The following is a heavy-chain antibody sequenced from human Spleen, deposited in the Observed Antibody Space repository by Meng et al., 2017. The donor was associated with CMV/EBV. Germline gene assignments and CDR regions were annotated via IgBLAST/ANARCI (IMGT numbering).Heavy chain of an antibody. CDR1: GYSFTGCF. Sequence: VACRASGYSFTGCFIHWVRQAHEQGLERMGWINPSDGVTSFVREFQGRVTLTRDTSITTTYMELSGLRSDDTAVYYCARAPLSGFDYWGQGTLVTVSS. V-gene: IGHV1-2*02. D-gene: IGHD3-10*01. CDR3: ARAPLSGFDY. J-gene: IGHJ4*02. CDR2: INPSDGVT.